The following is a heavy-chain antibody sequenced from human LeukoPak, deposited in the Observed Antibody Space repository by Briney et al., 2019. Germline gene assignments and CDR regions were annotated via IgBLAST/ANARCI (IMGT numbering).Heavy chain of an antibody. CDR1: GGSISSSSYY. V-gene: IGHV4-39*07. CDR3: ARERWGDRGAFDI. J-gene: IGHJ3*02. CDR2: IYYSGST. Sequence: SETLSLTCTVSGGSISSSSYYWGWIRQPPGKGLEWIGSIYYSGSTYYNPSLKSRVTISVDTSKNQFSLKLSSVTAADTAVYYCARERWGDRGAFDIWGQGTMVTVSS. D-gene: IGHD4-23*01.